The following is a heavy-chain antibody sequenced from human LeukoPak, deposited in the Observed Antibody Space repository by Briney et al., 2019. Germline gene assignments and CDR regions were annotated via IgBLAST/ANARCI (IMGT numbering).Heavy chain of an antibody. D-gene: IGHD5-24*01. CDR1: GFIVSGNY. CDR2: IHNGGST. V-gene: IGHV3-53*01. CDR3: ARGLKDGYNYLYAFDI. J-gene: IGHJ3*02. Sequence: GGSLRLSCAASGFIVSGNYMSWVRQAPGKGLEWVSGIHNGGSTYYADSVRGRFTISSDNSKNTLNLQMNSLRTEDTAVYFCARGLKDGYNYLYAFDIWGQGTMVTVSS.